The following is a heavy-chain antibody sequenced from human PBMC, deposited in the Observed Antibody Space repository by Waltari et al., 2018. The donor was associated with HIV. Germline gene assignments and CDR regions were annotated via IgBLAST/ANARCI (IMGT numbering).Heavy chain of an antibody. CDR1: GGSISSGSYY. CDR3: ARGGSYGGYYFDY. D-gene: IGHD4-17*01. CDR2: IYTSGST. V-gene: IGHV4-61*02. J-gene: IGHJ4*02. Sequence: QVQLQESGPGLVKPSQTLSLTCTVSGGSISSGSYYLSWIRQPAGKGLEWIGRIYTSGSTNYNPSLKSRVTISVDTSKNQFSLKLSSVTAADTAVYYCARGGSYGGYYFDYWGQGTLVTVSS.